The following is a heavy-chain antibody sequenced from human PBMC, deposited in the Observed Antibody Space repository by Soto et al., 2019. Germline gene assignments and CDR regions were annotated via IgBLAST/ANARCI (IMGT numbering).Heavy chain of an antibody. Sequence: PGGSLRLSCAASGFTFSSYGMHWFRQAPGKGLEWVAVISYDGSNKYYADSVKGRFTISRDNSKNTLYLQMNSLRAEDTAVYYCAKDLGYSSGWDLDYWGQGTLVTVSS. CDR2: ISYDGSNK. D-gene: IGHD6-19*01. J-gene: IGHJ4*02. CDR1: GFTFSSYG. CDR3: AKDLGYSSGWDLDY. V-gene: IGHV3-30*18.